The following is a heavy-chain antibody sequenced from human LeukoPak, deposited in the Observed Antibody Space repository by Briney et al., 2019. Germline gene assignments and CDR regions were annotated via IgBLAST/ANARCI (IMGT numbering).Heavy chain of an antibody. CDR3: AREGGAAATRGFDY. Sequence: ASVKVSCKASGYTFTSYDINWVRQATGQGLEWMGWMNPNGGNTGYAQKFQGRVTMTRNTSISTAYMELSSLRSEDTAVYYCAREGGAAATRGFDYWGQGTLVTVSS. CDR1: GYTFTSYD. J-gene: IGHJ4*02. CDR2: MNPNGGNT. V-gene: IGHV1-8*01. D-gene: IGHD6-13*01.